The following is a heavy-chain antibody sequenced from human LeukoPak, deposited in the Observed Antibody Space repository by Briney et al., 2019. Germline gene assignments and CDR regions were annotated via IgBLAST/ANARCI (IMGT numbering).Heavy chain of an antibody. CDR2: ISSSGRTI. V-gene: IGHV3-48*03. Sequence: GWSLRLSCAASGFTFNNYQMNWVHQAAGKGVECISYISSSGRTIYYAVSLKGRFTVSRDNAKNSLYLRMNNLRAEDTAVYYCARGEYYFDYWGQGTLVTVSS. CDR1: GFTFNNYQ. J-gene: IGHJ4*02. CDR3: ARGEYYFDY.